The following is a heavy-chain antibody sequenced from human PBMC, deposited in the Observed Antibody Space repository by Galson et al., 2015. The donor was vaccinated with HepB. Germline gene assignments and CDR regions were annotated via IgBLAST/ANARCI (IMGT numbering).Heavy chain of an antibody. Sequence: SLRLSCAASGFTFSSYAMSWVRQAPGKGLEWVSAISGSGGSTYYADSVKGRFTISRDNSKNTLYLQMNSLRAEDTAVYYCAKEGEGWELLVSAFDIWGQGTMVTVSS. D-gene: IGHD1-26*01. CDR3: AKEGEGWELLVSAFDI. V-gene: IGHV3-23*01. CDR1: GFTFSSYA. CDR2: ISGSGGST. J-gene: IGHJ3*02.